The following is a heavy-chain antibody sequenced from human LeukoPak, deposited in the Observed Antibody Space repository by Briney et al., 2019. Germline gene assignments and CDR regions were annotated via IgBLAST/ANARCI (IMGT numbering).Heavy chain of an antibody. J-gene: IGHJ4*02. CDR3: AREGGSYPALYYFDY. Sequence: PGGSLRLSCAASGFTFSSYAMHWVRQAPGKGLEWVAVISYDGSNEYYADSVKGRFTISRDNSKNTLYLQMNSLRAEDTAVYYCAREGGSYPALYYFDYWGQGTLVTVSS. CDR1: GFTFSSYA. D-gene: IGHD1-26*01. CDR2: ISYDGSNE. V-gene: IGHV3-30-3*01.